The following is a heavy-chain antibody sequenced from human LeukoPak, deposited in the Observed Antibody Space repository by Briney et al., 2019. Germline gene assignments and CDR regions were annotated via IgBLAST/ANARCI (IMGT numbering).Heavy chain of an antibody. CDR2: INHSGST. CDR3: ARIRSTASPSTDCSGGSCYGY. J-gene: IGHJ4*02. D-gene: IGHD2-15*01. CDR1: GGSFSGYY. Sequence: ASETLSLTCAVYGGSFSGYYWSWIRQPPGKGLEWIGEINHSGSTNYNPSLKSRVTISVDTSKNQFSLKLSSVTAADTAVYYCARIRSTASPSTDCSGGSCYGYWGQGTLVTVSS. V-gene: IGHV4-34*01.